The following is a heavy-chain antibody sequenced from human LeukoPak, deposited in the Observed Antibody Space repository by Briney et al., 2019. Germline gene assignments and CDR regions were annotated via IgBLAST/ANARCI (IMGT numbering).Heavy chain of an antibody. V-gene: IGHV3-20*04. D-gene: IGHD3-3*01. CDR2: INWNGGST. CDR1: GFTFDDYA. Sequence: PGGSLRLSCAASGFTFDDYAMNWVRQAPRKGLEWVSGINWNGGSTYYRDSVKGRFTISRDNAKNSLYLQMNSLRAEDTALYYCARVKGSGYRNSIDYWGQGTLVTVSS. CDR3: ARVKGSGYRNSIDY. J-gene: IGHJ4*02.